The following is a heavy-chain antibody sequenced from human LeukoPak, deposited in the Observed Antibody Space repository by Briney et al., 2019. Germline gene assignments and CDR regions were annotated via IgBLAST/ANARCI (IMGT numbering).Heavy chain of an antibody. D-gene: IGHD3-10*01. Sequence: PSETLSLTCTVTGGSISNYYWSWIRQPPGKGLEWIGEINHSGSTNYNPSLKSRVTISVDTSKNQFSLKLSSVTAADTAVYYCARRRGGGITMVRGVIRVWGKGTTVTISS. J-gene: IGHJ6*04. CDR2: INHSGST. CDR1: GGSISNYY. V-gene: IGHV4-34*01. CDR3: ARRRGGGITMVRGVIRV.